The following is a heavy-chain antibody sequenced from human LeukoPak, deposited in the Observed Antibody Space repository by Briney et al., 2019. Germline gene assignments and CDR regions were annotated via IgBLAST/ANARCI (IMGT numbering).Heavy chain of an antibody. CDR1: GFTLRRYW. Sequence: GGSLRLSCAVSGFTLRRYWMSWVRQAPGKGLEWLANIKEDGSEKCYVDSVKGRFTISRDNAKNSLYLQMDSLRAEDTGVYYCARDDIATYDYWGQGTLVTVSS. CDR2: IKEDGSEK. D-gene: IGHD2-15*01. V-gene: IGHV3-7*01. J-gene: IGHJ4*02. CDR3: ARDDIATYDY.